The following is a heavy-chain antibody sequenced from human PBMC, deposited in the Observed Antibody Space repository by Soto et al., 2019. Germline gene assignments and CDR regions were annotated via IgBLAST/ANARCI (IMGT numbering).Heavy chain of an antibody. J-gene: IGHJ6*02. Sequence: PGESLKISCKGSGYSFTSYWIGWVRQMPGKGLELMGIIYPGDSDTRYSPSFQGQVTISADKSISTAYLQWSSLKASDTAMYYCARHRVGYYDSSGYYLSNYYYGMDVWGQGTTVTAP. CDR3: ARHRVGYYDSSGYYLSNYYYGMDV. CDR1: GYSFTSYW. D-gene: IGHD3-22*01. CDR2: IYPGDSDT. V-gene: IGHV5-51*01.